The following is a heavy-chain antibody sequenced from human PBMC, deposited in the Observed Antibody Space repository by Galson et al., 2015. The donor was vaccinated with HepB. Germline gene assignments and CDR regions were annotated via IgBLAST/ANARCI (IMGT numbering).Heavy chain of an antibody. CDR2: IIPIFGTA. D-gene: IGHD2-21*02. Sequence: SVKVSCKASGGTFSSYAISWVRQAPGQGLEWMGGIIPIFGTANYAQKFQGRVTITADESTSTAYMELSSLRSEDTAVYYCARSLAYCGGDCYLDYWGQGTLVTVSS. J-gene: IGHJ4*02. CDR1: GGTFSSYA. CDR3: ARSLAYCGGDCYLDY. V-gene: IGHV1-69*13.